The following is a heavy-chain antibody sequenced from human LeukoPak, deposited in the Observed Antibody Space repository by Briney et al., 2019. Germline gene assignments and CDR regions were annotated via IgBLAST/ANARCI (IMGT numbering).Heavy chain of an antibody. CDR3: ARYKGRVAAADY. CDR2: MNPNSGNT. Sequence: ASVKVSCKASGYTFTSYDINWVRQATGQGLEWMGWMNPNSGNTGYAQKFQGRVTMTRNTSISTAYMELSSLRSEDTAVYYCARYKGRVAAADYWGQGTLVTVSS. D-gene: IGHD6-13*01. CDR1: GYTFTSYD. J-gene: IGHJ4*02. V-gene: IGHV1-8*01.